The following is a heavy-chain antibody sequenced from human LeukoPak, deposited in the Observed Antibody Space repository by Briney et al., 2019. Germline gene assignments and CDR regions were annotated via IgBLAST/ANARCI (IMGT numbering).Heavy chain of an antibody. CDR1: GGSISSGSYY. CDR3: ARGDGYEFYFDY. CDR2: IYYSGST. Sequence: SQTLSLTCTVSGGSISSGSYYWSWIRQPAGKGLEWIGRIYYSGSTNYNPSLKSQVTISVDTSKNQFSLKLSSVTAADTAVYYCARGDGYEFYFDYWGQGTLVTVSS. V-gene: IGHV4-61*02. J-gene: IGHJ4*02. D-gene: IGHD5-12*01.